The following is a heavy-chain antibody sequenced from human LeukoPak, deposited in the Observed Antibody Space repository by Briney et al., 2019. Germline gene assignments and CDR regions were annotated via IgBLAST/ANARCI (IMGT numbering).Heavy chain of an antibody. V-gene: IGHV1-8*01. D-gene: IGHD6-13*01. J-gene: IGHJ5*02. CDR3: ARGQQLHFTLNWFDP. CDR1: GYTFTSYD. CDR2: MNPNSGNT. Sequence: GASVKVSCKASGYTFTSYDINWVRQATGQGLEWMGWMNPNSGNTGYAQKFQGRVTMTRNTSISTAYMELSSLRSKDTAVYYCARGQQLHFTLNWFDPWGQGTLVTVSS.